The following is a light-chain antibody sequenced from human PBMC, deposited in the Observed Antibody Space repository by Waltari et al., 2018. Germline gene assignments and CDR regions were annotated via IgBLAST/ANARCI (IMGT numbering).Light chain of an antibody. CDR2: KTS. CDR1: QSVSSF. CDR3: HQYYSLPFT. V-gene: IGKV1-5*03. Sequence: DIQMTQSPSTLSASVGDIVTITCRAIQSVSSFLAWYRQKPGRAPNLLIYKTSTLESGVPSRFSGSGSETEFTLTISSLQPDDFATYYCHQYYSLPFTFGPGTKVDV. J-gene: IGKJ3*01.